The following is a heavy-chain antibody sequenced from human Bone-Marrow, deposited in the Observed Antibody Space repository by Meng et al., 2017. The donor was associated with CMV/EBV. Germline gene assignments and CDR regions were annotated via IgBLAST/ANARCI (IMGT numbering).Heavy chain of an antibody. V-gene: IGHV3-30*18. J-gene: IGHJ5*02. CDR3: AKDLYSSGSYNYFDP. D-gene: IGHD6-19*01. Sequence: SGVTFSTYGMHWVRQAPGKGLEWVSMIPYDASNKYYADSVQGRFTISRDDSKNTLYLQMNSLRTEDTAVYYCAKDLYSSGSYNYFDPWGQGTLVTVSS. CDR1: GVTFSTYG. CDR2: IPYDASNK.